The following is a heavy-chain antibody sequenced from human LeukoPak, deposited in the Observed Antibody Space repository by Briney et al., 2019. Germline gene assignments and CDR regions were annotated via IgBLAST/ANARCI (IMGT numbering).Heavy chain of an antibody. Sequence: ASVKVSCKVSGYTLTELSMHWVRQAPGKGLEWMGGFDPEDGETIYAQKFQGRVTMTEDTSTDTAYMELSSLRSEDTAVYYCATAFGYYDSSGNVEYFDYWGQGTLVTVSS. CDR2: FDPEDGET. CDR3: ATAFGYYDSSGNVEYFDY. V-gene: IGHV1-24*01. D-gene: IGHD3-22*01. CDR1: GYTLTELS. J-gene: IGHJ4*02.